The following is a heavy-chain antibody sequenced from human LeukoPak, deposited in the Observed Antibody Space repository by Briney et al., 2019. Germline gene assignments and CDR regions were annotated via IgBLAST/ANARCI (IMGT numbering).Heavy chain of an antibody. CDR2: IYCGIT. V-gene: IGHV4-39*07. J-gene: IGHJ4*02. CDR3: ARVTGYRIEDYFDY. Sequence: PSETLSLTCTVSGGSISTSDRYWGWIRQPPGKGLEWIGSIYCGITYRNPSLKSRVTISVDTSKNQFSLRLSSVTAADTAVYYCARVTGYRIEDYFDYWGQGTLVTVSS. CDR1: GGSISTSDRY. D-gene: IGHD6-13*01.